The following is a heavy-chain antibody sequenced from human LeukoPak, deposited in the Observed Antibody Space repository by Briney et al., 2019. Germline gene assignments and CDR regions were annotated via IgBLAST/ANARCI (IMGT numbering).Heavy chain of an antibody. J-gene: IGHJ4*02. Sequence: GGSLRLSCAASGFTFSTYWMTWVRQAPGKGLEWVASIQEAGRQKNYVDSVKGRFTISRDNAKNSLYLQTNSLRDEDTAVYYCARDIPGGTTTLDYWGQGTLATVSS. CDR3: ARDIPGGTTTLDY. CDR1: GFTFSTYW. D-gene: IGHD1-26*01. V-gene: IGHV3-7*01. CDR2: IQEAGRQK.